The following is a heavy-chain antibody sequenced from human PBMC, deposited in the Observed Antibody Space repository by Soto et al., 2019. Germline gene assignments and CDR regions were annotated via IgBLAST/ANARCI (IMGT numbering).Heavy chain of an antibody. Sequence: PSETLSLTGVVSGGSVSSTNWWTWVRQPPGKRLEGIGEIYHNGSPTYSPALRGRATISVHKSNNQFSLRLRSVTAADTAVYYCATLPPRIVVSLLPIPTWGQGILVTVSS. D-gene: IGHD2-21*01. CDR1: GGSVSSTNW. CDR2: IYHNGSP. J-gene: IGHJ5*02. CDR3: ATLPPRIVVSLLPIPT. V-gene: IGHV4-4*02.